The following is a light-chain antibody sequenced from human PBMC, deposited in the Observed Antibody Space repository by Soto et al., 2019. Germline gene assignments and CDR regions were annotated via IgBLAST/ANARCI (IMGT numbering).Light chain of an antibody. CDR1: KVGDKY. Sequence: SYELTQPPSVSVSPGQTASITCSGDKVGDKYACWYQQKPGQSPVLVIYQDSKRPSGIFERFSGSNSGNTATLTISGTQAMDEADYYCQAWDSSTVVFGGGTKLTVL. CDR3: QAWDSSTVV. J-gene: IGLJ2*01. CDR2: QDS. V-gene: IGLV3-1*01.